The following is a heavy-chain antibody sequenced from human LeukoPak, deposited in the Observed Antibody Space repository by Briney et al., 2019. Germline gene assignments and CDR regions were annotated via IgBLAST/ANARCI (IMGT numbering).Heavy chain of an antibody. D-gene: IGHD2-15*01. CDR1: GYTFTSYG. J-gene: IGHJ4*02. V-gene: IGHV1-18*01. Sequence: GASVTVSCKASGYTFTSYGISWVRQAPGQGLEWMGWISAYNGNTNYAQKLQGRVTMTTDTSTSTAYMELRSLRSDDTAVYYCAAGPRKVAAEKQSIDYWGQGTLVTVSS. CDR3: AAGPRKVAAEKQSIDY. CDR2: ISAYNGNT.